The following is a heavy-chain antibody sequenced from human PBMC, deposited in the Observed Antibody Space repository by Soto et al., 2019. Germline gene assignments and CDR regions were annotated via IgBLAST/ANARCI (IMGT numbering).Heavy chain of an antibody. V-gene: IGHV3-48*03. J-gene: IGHJ4*02. CDR3: ARDTLPEDLDY. CDR1: GFSFSDYE. Sequence: GGPLRLYCEASGFSFSDYEMNWVRQFPGEGLEWVAYIARDGETTFYADSVEGRFVVSRDNAKNSLFLQMDRLTGDDTAVYFCARDTLPEDLDYWGQGSLVTVSS. CDR2: IARDGETT.